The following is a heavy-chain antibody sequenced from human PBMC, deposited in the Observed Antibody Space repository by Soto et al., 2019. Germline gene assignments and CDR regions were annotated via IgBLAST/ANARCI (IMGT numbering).Heavy chain of an antibody. CDR2: INSFSGDT. D-gene: IGHD2-15*01. CDR1: GYTFTHYG. Sequence: QVPLVQSGAEVKKPGASVKVSCKASGYTFTHYGITWVRQAPGQGPEWMGWINSFSGDTNYPQKLQGRLTMTTDTSTNTVYMELRNLRSDDTAVYYCARDLHSGGKYWYFDIWGRGTLVTVSS. V-gene: IGHV1-18*01. CDR3: ARDLHSGGKYWYFDI. J-gene: IGHJ2*01.